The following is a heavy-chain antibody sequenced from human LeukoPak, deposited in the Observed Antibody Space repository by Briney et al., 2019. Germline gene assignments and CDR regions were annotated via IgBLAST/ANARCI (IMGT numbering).Heavy chain of an antibody. CDR1: KFTFSNAW. Sequence: GGSLRLSCAASKFTFSNAWLSWVRQAPGKGLEYIGHIKSKTDGGTTDYGAPVNGRFTISRDDSKNTLYLQMYSLKTEDAAIYFCATGGHYFGSWGQGTLVTVSS. J-gene: IGHJ4*02. V-gene: IGHV3-15*01. D-gene: IGHD3-16*01. CDR2: IKSKTDGGTT. CDR3: ATGGHYFGS.